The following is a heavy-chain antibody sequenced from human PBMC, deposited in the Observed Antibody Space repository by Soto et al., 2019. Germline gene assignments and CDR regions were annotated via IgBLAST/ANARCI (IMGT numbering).Heavy chain of an antibody. V-gene: IGHV4-59*01. CDR3: AREGGGYRFDY. CDR2: IFYTGDT. D-gene: IGHD1-26*01. J-gene: IGHJ4*02. Sequence: QVQLLESGPGLVKPSETLSLTCAVPDGSRGSYYWSWIRQPPGKGLEWIGYIFYTGDTKYNPSPKRRATIPGDTARHQMPLKLTSGTAAYTAVYYGAREGGGYRFDYWGQGILVTVSS. CDR1: DGSRGSYY.